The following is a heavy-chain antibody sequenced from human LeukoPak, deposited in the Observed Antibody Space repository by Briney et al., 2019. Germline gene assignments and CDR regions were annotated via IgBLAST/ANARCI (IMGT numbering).Heavy chain of an antibody. D-gene: IGHD2-21*01. Sequence: SRTLSLTCTVSGGSLSSGDYYWSWIRQPPGKGLEWIGYIYYSGSTYYNPSLKSRVTISVDTSKNQFSLKLSSVTAADTAVYYCAREAMAFDIWGQGPMVTVSS. V-gene: IGHV4-30-4*08. CDR2: IYYSGST. CDR3: AREAMAFDI. J-gene: IGHJ3*02. CDR1: GGSLSSGDYY.